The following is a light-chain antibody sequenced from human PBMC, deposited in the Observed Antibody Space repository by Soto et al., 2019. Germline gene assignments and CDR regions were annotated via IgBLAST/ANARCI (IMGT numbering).Light chain of an antibody. CDR2: SNN. Sequence: QSVLTQPPSASGTPGQRVTISCSGSTSNIGTNYAFWYQHLPGTAPKVLIYSNNQRPSGVADRFSGSASGTSASLAISGVRSEDEADYFCAAWDASLSAWVFGGGTQLTVL. V-gene: IGLV1-47*02. CDR1: TSNIGTNY. CDR3: AAWDASLSAWV. J-gene: IGLJ3*02.